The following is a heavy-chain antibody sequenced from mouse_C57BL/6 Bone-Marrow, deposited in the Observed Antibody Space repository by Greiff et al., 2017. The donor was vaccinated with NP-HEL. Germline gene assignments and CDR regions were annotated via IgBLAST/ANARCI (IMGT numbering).Heavy chain of an antibody. CDR2: ISSGSSTI. J-gene: IGHJ4*01. V-gene: IGHV5-17*01. D-gene: IGHD1-1*01. CDR3: ARREDYGRGDMDY. CDR1: GFTFSDYG. Sequence: EVKLMESGGGLVKPGGSLKLSCAASGFTFSDYGMHWVRQAPEKGLEWVAYISSGSSTIYYADTVKGRFTISSNNAKNTLFLQRTSLRSEDTAMYYCARREDYGRGDMDYWGQGTSVTVSS.